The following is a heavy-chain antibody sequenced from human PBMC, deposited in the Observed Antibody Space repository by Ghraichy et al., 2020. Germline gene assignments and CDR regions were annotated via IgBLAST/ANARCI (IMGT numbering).Heavy chain of an antibody. Sequence: GESLRLSCAASGFTFSSYAMSWVRQAPGKGLEWVSAISRSGGSTYYADSVKGRFTISRDNSKNTLYLQMNSLRAEDTAVYYCAKDRLRGLERNPDAFDIWGHGTMVTVSS. CDR3: AKDRLRGLERNPDAFDI. J-gene: IGHJ3*02. D-gene: IGHD1-1*01. V-gene: IGHV3-23*01. CDR2: ISRSGGST. CDR1: GFTFSSYA.